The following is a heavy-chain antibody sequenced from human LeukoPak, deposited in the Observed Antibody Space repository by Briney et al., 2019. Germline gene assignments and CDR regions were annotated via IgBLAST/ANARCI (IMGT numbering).Heavy chain of an antibody. CDR3: ARGRQQLVGWFDP. Sequence: SETLSLTCTVSGGSISSYYWSWIRQPPGKGLEWIGYIYYSGSTNYNPSLKSRVTISVDTSKNQFSLKLSSVTAADTAVYYCARGRQQLVGWFDPWGQGTLVTVSS. J-gene: IGHJ5*02. D-gene: IGHD6-13*01. V-gene: IGHV4-59*01. CDR1: GGSISSYY. CDR2: IYYSGST.